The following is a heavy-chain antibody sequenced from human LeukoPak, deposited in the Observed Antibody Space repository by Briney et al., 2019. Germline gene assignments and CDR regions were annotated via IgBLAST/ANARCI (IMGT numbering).Heavy chain of an antibody. V-gene: IGHV3-74*01. CDR2: INSDGSST. J-gene: IGHJ4*02. CDR3: ARDLGRGDV. CDR1: GFTFDDYA. Sequence: PGRSLRLSCAASGFTFDDYAMHWVRQAPGKGLVWVSRINSDGSSTTYADSVKGRFTISRDNAKNTLYLQMNSLRAEDTAVYYCARDLGRGDVWGQGTLVTVSS. D-gene: IGHD3-16*01.